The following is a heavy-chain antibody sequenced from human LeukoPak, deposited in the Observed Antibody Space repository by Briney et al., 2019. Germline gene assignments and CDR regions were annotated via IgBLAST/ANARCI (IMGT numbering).Heavy chain of an antibody. CDR3: ARRDYDESRLDY. V-gene: IGHV4-34*01. CDR2: INYSGST. J-gene: IGHJ4*02. Sequence: SPSETLSLTCAVYGVSFSGYYWHWIRQPPGKGLEWLGEINYSGSTNYNPSLKSRVTISVDTSKNQFSLKLSDVTAADTAVYYCARRDYDESRLDYWGQGTLVTVSS. CDR1: GVSFSGYY. D-gene: IGHD3-22*01.